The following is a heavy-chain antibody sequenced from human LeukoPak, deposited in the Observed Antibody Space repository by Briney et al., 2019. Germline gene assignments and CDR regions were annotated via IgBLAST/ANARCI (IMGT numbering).Heavy chain of an antibody. CDR1: GFTFSSYA. Sequence: GGSLRLSCAASGFTFSSYAMSWVRQAPGKGLEWVSAISGSGGSTYYADSVKGRFTISRDDSKNTLYLQMNSLRAEDTAVYYCAKVKDYDSSGPIDYWGQGTLVTVSS. V-gene: IGHV3-23*01. CDR3: AKVKDYDSSGPIDY. CDR2: ISGSGGST. D-gene: IGHD3-22*01. J-gene: IGHJ4*02.